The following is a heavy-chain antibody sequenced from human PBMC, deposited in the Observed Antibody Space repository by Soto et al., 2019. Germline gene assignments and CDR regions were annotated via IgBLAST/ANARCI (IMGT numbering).Heavy chain of an antibody. J-gene: IGHJ5*02. D-gene: IGHD3-3*01. CDR2: ISSSSSTI. CDR1: GFTFSSYS. V-gene: IGHV3-48*02. CDR3: ARESRFLEWLSLNWFDP. Sequence: EVQLVESGGGLVQPGGSLRLSCAASGFTFSSYSMNWVRQAPGKGLEWVSYISSSSSTIYYADSVKGRFTISRDNAKNALYLQMNSLGDEDPAVYYCARESRFLEWLSLNWFDPWGQGTLVTVSS.